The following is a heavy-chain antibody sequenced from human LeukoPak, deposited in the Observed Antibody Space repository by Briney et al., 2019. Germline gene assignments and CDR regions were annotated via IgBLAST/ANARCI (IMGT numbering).Heavy chain of an antibody. CDR3: ATEMSSTWYAAFDI. CDR1: GGTFSSTA. CDR2: IIPIFGTV. J-gene: IGHJ3*02. Sequence: SVKVSCKASGGTFSSTAFSWLRQAPGQGLQWMGTIIPIFGTVNYAQKFQARVTITADDSTDTAYMELRSLTSEDTAVYYCATEMSSTWYAAFDIWGQGTMVTVSS. V-gene: IGHV1-69*15. D-gene: IGHD6-13*01.